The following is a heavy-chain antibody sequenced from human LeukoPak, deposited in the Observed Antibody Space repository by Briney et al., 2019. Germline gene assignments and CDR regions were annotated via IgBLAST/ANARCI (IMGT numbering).Heavy chain of an antibody. J-gene: IGHJ5*02. CDR1: GYTLTELS. V-gene: IGHV1-24*01. D-gene: IGHD1-26*01. Sequence: ASVKVSCKVSGYTLTELSMHWVRQAPGRELEWMGRFNPEGGTKIYAHTFQGRVTLTRDTSTDTTYMELTSLTSEDTAVYYCAKHVWERLETLWFHLGGQGTLVSVST. CDR2: FNPEGGTK. CDR3: AKHVWERLETLWFHL.